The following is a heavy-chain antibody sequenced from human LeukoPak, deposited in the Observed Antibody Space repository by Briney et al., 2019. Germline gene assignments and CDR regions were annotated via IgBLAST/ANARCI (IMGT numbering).Heavy chain of an antibody. V-gene: IGHV4-34*01. D-gene: IGHD5/OR15-5a*01. CDR2: VHHSGST. CDR3: ARVILSYYHMDV. J-gene: IGHJ6*03. Sequence: SETLSLTCPVSGASVSGYNWNWIRQPPGKGLEWIGEVHHSGSTTYNPSLKSRVSISVDESRNQFSLRLSSVTAADTAVYYCARVILSYYHMDVWGKGTTVTVAS. CDR1: GASVSGYN.